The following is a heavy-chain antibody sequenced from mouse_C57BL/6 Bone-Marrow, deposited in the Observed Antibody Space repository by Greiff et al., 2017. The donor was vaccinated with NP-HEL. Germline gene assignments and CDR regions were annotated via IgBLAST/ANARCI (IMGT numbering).Heavy chain of an antibody. CDR2: IRNKANGYTT. Sequence: EVNVVESGGGLVQPGGSLSLSCAASGFTFTDYYMSWVRQPPGKALEWLGFIRNKANGYTTEYSASVKGRFTISRDNSQSILYLQMNALRAEDSATYYCARWGVITTGYYAMDYWGQGTSVTVSS. CDR3: ARWGVITTGYYAMDY. CDR1: GFTFTDYY. J-gene: IGHJ4*01. D-gene: IGHD2-4*01. V-gene: IGHV7-3*01.